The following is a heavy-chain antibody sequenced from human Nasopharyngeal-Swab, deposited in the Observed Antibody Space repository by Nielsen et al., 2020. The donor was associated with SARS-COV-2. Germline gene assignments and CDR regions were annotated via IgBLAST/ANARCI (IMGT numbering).Heavy chain of an antibody. CDR1: GFIFSNYA. J-gene: IGHJ1*01. Sequence: GESLKISCAASGFIFSNYAMSLVRQAPGKGREWVSVTEIGGITHYADSVKGRFTISRDSSKNTLYLQMNSLRVEGTAVYYCARDLGGGYCTTINCLGSWGQGTLVTVSS. CDR2: TEIGGIT. D-gene: IGHD2-8*01. V-gene: IGHV3-53*01. CDR3: ARDLGGGYCTTINCLGS.